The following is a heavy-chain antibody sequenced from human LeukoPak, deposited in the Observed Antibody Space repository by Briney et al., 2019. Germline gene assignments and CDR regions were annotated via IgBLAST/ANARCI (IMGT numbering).Heavy chain of an antibody. CDR2: IYYSGST. CDR3: ASTTGTNGFDP. D-gene: IGHD1-1*01. J-gene: IGHJ5*02. V-gene: IGHV4-59*08. CDR1: GGSTSSYY. Sequence: PSETLSLTCTVSGGSTSSYYWSWIRQPPGKGLEWIGYIYYSGSTNYNPSLKSRVTISVDTSKNQFSLKLSSVTAADTAVYYCASTTGTNGFDPWGQGTLVTVSS.